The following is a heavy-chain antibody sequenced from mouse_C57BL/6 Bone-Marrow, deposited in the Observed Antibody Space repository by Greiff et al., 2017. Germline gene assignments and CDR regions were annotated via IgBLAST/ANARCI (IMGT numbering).Heavy chain of an antibody. J-gene: IGHJ4*01. CDR1: GYTFTSYW. CDR3: ARESYYGSSLYYYAMDY. CDR2: IDPSDSYT. V-gene: IGHV1-69*01. Sequence: QVQLQQPGAELVMPGASVKLSCKASGYTFTSYWMHWVKQRPGQGLEWIGEIDPSDSYTNYNQKFKGKSTLTVDKYSSTAYMQLSSLTSEDSAVYYCARESYYGSSLYYYAMDYWGQGTSVTVSS. D-gene: IGHD1-1*01.